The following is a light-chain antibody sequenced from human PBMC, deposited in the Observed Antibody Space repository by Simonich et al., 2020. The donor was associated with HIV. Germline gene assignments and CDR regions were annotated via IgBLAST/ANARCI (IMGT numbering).Light chain of an antibody. CDR2: VGTGGILG. CDR1: SGSSNYK. Sequence: QPVLTQPPSASASLGASVTLTCTLSSGSSNYKGDWYQQRPGKGPRFVMRVGTGGILGSKGDGIPDRFSVLGSGLNRYLTIKNIQEEDESDYHCGADHGSGSNFLVVFGGGTKLTVL. V-gene: IGLV9-49*01. CDR3: GADHGSGSNFLVV. J-gene: IGLJ2*01.